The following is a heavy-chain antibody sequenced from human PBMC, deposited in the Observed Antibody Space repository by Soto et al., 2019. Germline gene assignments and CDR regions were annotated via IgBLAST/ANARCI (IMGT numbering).Heavy chain of an antibody. Sequence: GGSLRLSCTASGFTFGDYAMSWFRQAPGKGLEWVGFIRSKAYGGTTEYAASVKGRFTISRDDSKSIAYLQMNSLKTEDTAVYYCTRAWLEYCGGDCYLYFAPDYWGQGTLVTVSS. J-gene: IGHJ4*02. CDR2: IRSKAYGGTT. V-gene: IGHV3-49*03. D-gene: IGHD2-21*02. CDR3: TRAWLEYCGGDCYLYFAPDY. CDR1: GFTFGDYA.